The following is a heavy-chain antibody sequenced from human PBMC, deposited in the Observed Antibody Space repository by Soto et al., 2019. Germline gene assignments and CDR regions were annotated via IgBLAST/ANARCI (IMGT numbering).Heavy chain of an antibody. CDR1: GGSISSYY. D-gene: IGHD4-17*01. V-gene: IGHV4-59*01. CDR3: ARGVLGGYGGNQRKPIDY. J-gene: IGHJ4*02. Sequence: TSETLSLTCTVSGGSISSYYWSWIRQPPGKGLEWIGYIYYSGSTNYNPSLKSRVTISVDTSKNQFSLKLSSVTAADTAVYYCARGVLGGYGGNQRKPIDYWGQGTLVTVSS. CDR2: IYYSGST.